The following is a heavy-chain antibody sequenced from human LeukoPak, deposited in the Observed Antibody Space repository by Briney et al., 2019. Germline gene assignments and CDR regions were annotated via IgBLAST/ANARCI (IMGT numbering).Heavy chain of an antibody. CDR3: ARDHNYAFDN. Sequence: PGGSLRLSCAASGFTFDAYAVHWVRQAPGKGLEWISWIGISSGNTKYADSVKGRFTISGDNAKNSLYLQMNSLRVEDTAVYYCARDHNYAFDNWGQGTLVTVSS. CDR2: IGISSGNT. V-gene: IGHV3-48*04. CDR1: GFTFDAYA. D-gene: IGHD1-1*01. J-gene: IGHJ4*02.